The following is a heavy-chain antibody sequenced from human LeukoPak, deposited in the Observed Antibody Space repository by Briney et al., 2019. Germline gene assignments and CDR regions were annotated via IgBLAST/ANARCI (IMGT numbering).Heavy chain of an antibody. CDR3: ARTRVDTTTFDYFDY. V-gene: IGHV3-53*01. Sequence: GGSLRLSCVVSGFTVSTNFMSWVRQAPGERLEWVSVIYSGGSTYYADSVKGRFTISRDDSKNTLYLQMNSLRAEDTAVYYCARTRVDTTTFDYFDYWGQGTLVTVSS. D-gene: IGHD4-11*01. CDR2: IYSGGST. J-gene: IGHJ4*02. CDR1: GFTVSTNF.